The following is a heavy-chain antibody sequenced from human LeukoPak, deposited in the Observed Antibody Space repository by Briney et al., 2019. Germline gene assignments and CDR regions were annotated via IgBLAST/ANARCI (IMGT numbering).Heavy chain of an antibody. CDR3: ARGLIAARPWQPKLPDY. D-gene: IGHD6-6*01. CDR2: INAGNGNT. J-gene: IGHJ4*02. CDR1: GYTFTSYA. V-gene: IGHV1-3*01. Sequence: GASVKVSCKASGYTFTSYAFHWVRQAPGQRLEWMGWINAGNGNTKYSQKFQGRVTITRDTSASTAYMELSSLRSEDTAVYYCARGLIAARPWQPKLPDYWGQGTLVTVSS.